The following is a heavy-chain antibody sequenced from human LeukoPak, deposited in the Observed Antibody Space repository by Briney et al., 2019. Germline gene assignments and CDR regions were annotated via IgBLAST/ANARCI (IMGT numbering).Heavy chain of an antibody. CDR3: ARGSYGSSWYWGFDF. J-gene: IGHJ4*02. CDR2: IWYDGSNK. CDR1: GFTFSSYG. V-gene: IGHV3-33*01. D-gene: IGHD6-13*01. Sequence: GGSLRLSCAASGFTFSSYGMHWVRQAPGKGLEWVAVIWYDGSNKYYADSVKGRFTISRDNSKNTLYLQMNSLRAEDTAVYYCARGSYGSSWYWGFDFWGQGTLVTVSS.